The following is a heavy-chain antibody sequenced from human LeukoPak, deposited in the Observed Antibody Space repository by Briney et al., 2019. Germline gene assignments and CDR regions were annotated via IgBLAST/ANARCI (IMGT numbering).Heavy chain of an antibody. V-gene: IGHV1-69*04. CDR3: ARDRGSCEAHSSSCRQRAFDI. D-gene: IGHD6-13*01. Sequence: ASVKVSCKASGGTFSSYAISWVRQAPGQGLEWMGRIIPILGIANYAQKFQGRVTITADKSTSTAYMELSSLRSEDTAVYYCARDRGSCEAHSSSCRQRAFDIWGQGTMVTVSS. CDR1: GGTFSSYA. J-gene: IGHJ3*02. CDR2: IIPILGIA.